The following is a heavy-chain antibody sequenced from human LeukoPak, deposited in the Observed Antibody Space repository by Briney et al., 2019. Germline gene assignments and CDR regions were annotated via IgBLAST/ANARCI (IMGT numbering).Heavy chain of an antibody. Sequence: SGGSLRLSCAASGFTFSDHFMDWVRQAPGKGLEWVGRIKNKINSYTTQYAASVKGRFTISRDDSKNSMYLQMNSLKTEDTAVYFCVMMSSSSGYNFDCWGQGTLVTVSS. CDR2: IKNKINSYTT. CDR1: GFTFSDHF. V-gene: IGHV3-72*01. D-gene: IGHD6-6*01. J-gene: IGHJ4*02. CDR3: VMMSSSSGYNFDC.